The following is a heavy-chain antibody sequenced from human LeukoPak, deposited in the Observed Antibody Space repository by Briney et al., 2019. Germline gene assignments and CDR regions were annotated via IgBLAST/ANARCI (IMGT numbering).Heavy chain of an antibody. D-gene: IGHD3-9*01. J-gene: IGHJ5*02. CDR1: GGSITTNNYY. CDR3: ARSTGYYAPFDP. V-gene: IGHV4-39*01. CDR2: IYYSGST. Sequence: SETLSLTCTVSGGSITTNNYYWGWIREPPGKGLEWIGRIYYSGSTYYNSSLKSRITISVDTSKNQFSLKLSSVTAADTAVYYCARSTGYYAPFDPWGQGTLVTVSS.